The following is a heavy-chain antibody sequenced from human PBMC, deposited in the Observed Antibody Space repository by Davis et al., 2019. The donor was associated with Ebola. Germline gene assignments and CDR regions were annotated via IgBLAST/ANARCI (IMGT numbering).Heavy chain of an antibody. CDR2: IWSGGSDQ. Sequence: GGSLRLSCAASGFAFGTYGVQWVRQAPGKGLEGVAIIWSGGSDQYYADSVKGRFTISRDNAKNTLYLQMNSLRVEDTAVYYCARDSDYGYYHGIDVWGQGTTVTVSS. CDR3: ARDSDYGYYHGIDV. CDR1: GFAFGTYG. V-gene: IGHV3-33*01. J-gene: IGHJ6*02. D-gene: IGHD4-17*01.